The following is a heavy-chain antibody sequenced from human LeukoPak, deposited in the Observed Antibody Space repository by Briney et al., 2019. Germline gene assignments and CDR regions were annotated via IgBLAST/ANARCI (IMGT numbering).Heavy chain of an antibody. D-gene: IGHD2-2*01. Sequence: GGSLRLSCAASGFSFGAHGMNWVRQAPGKGLGWVSAIGGSGATTYYADSVRGRFTISRDNFGDTMYLHMNSLRAEDTAVYYCARDRSGSCSSTRCSFFDYWGQGTLVTVSS. V-gene: IGHV3-23*01. J-gene: IGHJ4*02. CDR3: ARDRSGSCSSTRCSFFDY. CDR1: GFSFGAHG. CDR2: IGGSGATT.